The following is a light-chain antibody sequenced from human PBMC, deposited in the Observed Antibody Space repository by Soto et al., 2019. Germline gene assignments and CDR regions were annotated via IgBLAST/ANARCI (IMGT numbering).Light chain of an antibody. J-gene: IGKJ4*01. V-gene: IGKV3-11*01. Sequence: EIVLTQSPATLSLSPGERATLSCRASQSINNYLAWYQQKPGQTPRLLIYDASYRATGFPARFSGSGSGTDFTLTFSSLEPEDFAVYYCQQRSSWPITFGGGTKVEIK. CDR2: DAS. CDR1: QSINNY. CDR3: QQRSSWPIT.